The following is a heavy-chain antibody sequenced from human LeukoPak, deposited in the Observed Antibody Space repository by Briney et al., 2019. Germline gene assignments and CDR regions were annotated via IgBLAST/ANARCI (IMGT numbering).Heavy chain of an antibody. Sequence: GGSLRLSCAASGFTFSDYYMSWIRQAPGKGLEWVSYISSSGSTIYYADSVKGRFTISRDNAKNSLYLQMNSLRAEDTAVYYCARVLYDYGWGSYRYLYAFDIWGQGTMVTVSS. CDR3: ARVLYDYGWGSYRYLYAFDI. V-gene: IGHV3-11*04. CDR1: GFTFSDYY. CDR2: ISSSGSTI. J-gene: IGHJ3*02. D-gene: IGHD3-16*02.